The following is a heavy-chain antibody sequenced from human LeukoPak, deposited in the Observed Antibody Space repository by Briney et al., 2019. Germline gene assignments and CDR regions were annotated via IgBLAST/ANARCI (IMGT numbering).Heavy chain of an antibody. V-gene: IGHV3-23*01. CDR1: GFTFNSYA. CDR3: GRDTVGYGGAFDI. D-gene: IGHD5-18*01. CDR2: IPGIGGNT. J-gene: IGHJ3*02. Sequence: GGSLRLSCAASGFTFNSYAMSWVRQAPGKGLEWVSAIPGIGGNTYYADSVKGRSTISRDNSKNTLYLQVNSLRPEDTAVYYCGRDTVGYGGAFDIWGQGTMVTVSS.